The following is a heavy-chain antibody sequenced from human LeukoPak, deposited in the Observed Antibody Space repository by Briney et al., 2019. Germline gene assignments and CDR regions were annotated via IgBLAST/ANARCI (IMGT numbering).Heavy chain of an antibody. Sequence: SETLSLTCTVSGGSISSGDYYWSWIRQPPGKGLEWIGYIYYSGSTYYNPSLKSRVTISVDTSKNQFSLNLTSVTAADTAVYYCARREHESSFSFYYMDVWGKGATVTVSS. J-gene: IGHJ6*03. V-gene: IGHV4-30-4*01. CDR1: GGSISSGDYY. D-gene: IGHD1/OR15-1a*01. CDR3: ARREHESSFSFYYMDV. CDR2: IYYSGST.